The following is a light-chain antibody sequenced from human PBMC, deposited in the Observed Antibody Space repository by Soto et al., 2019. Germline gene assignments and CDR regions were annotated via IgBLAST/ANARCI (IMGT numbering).Light chain of an antibody. V-gene: IGKV1-9*01. Sequence: IPLTQSPSSLSASVGDTVTITCRASQGISSYLAWHQQKPGKAPKLLIYAASTLQSGVPSRFSGSGSGTDFTLTISSLQPEDFATYYCQQLNTYPLTFGQGTKLEIK. CDR2: AAS. J-gene: IGKJ2*01. CDR1: QGISSY. CDR3: QQLNTYPLT.